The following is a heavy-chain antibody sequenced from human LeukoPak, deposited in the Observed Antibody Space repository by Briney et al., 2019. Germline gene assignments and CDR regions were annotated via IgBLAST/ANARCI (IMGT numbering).Heavy chain of an antibody. D-gene: IGHD3-22*01. V-gene: IGHV3-30*18. CDR1: GFTFSSCG. CDR3: AKGDKGDYYDSSGYFDY. J-gene: IGHJ4*02. Sequence: GGSLRLSCAASGFTFSSCGMHWVRQAPGKGLEWVAVISYDGSNKYYADSVKGRFTISRDNSKNTLYLQINSLRAEDTAVYYCAKGDKGDYYDSSGYFDYWGQGTLVTVSS. CDR2: ISYDGSNK.